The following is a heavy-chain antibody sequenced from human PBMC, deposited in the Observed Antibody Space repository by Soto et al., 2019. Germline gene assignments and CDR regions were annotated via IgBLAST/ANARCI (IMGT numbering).Heavy chain of an antibody. D-gene: IGHD6-6*01. J-gene: IGHJ6*04. CDR2: IIPILGIA. CDR3: ASDIEYSSYRL. Sequence: GASVKVSCKASGGTFSSYTISWVRQAPGQGLEWMGRIIPILGIANYAQKFQGRVTITADKSTSTAYMELSSLRFEDTAVYYCASDIEYSSYRLWGKGTTVTVSS. CDR1: GGTFSSYT. V-gene: IGHV1-69*02.